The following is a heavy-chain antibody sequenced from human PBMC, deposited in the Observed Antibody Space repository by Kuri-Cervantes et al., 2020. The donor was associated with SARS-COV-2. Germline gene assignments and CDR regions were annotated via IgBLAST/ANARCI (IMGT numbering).Heavy chain of an antibody. J-gene: IGHJ6*01. V-gene: IGHV1-46*01. CDR1: GYTFTSYY. CDR3: ARANSGVGYCSSTSCGSWTSSYYYYGMDV. D-gene: IGHD2-2*01. CDR2: INPSGGST. Sequence: ASVKVCKASGYTFTSYYMHWVRQAPGQGLEWMGIINPSGGSTSYAQKFQGRVTMTRDTSTSTVYMELSSLRSEDTAVYYCARANSGVGYCSSTSCGSWTSSYYYYGMDVWGQGTTVTGYS.